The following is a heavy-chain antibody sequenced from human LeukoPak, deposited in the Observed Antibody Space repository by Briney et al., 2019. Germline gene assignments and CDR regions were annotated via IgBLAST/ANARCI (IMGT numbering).Heavy chain of an antibody. Sequence: SVKVSCKASGYTFTSYGISWVRQAPGQGLEWMGRIIPILGIANYAQKFQGRVTITADKSTSTAYMELSSLRSEDTAVYYCARGSSQIVGIGDWGQGTLVTVSS. D-gene: IGHD1-26*01. J-gene: IGHJ4*02. CDR3: ARGSSQIVGIGD. CDR2: IIPILGIA. V-gene: IGHV1-69*04. CDR1: GYTFTSYG.